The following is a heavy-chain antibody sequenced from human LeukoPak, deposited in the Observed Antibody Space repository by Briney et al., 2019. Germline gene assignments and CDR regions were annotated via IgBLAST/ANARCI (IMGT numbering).Heavy chain of an antibody. J-gene: IGHJ4*02. D-gene: IGHD3-9*01. Sequence: GASVKVSCKASGYTFTSYGISWVRQAPGQGLEWMGWISAYNGNTNYAQKLQGRVTMTTDTSTSTAYVELRSLRSDDTAVYYCARVTLYYDILPGYDYWGQGTLVTVSS. CDR2: ISAYNGNT. CDR3: ARVTLYYDILPGYDY. CDR1: GYTFTSYG. V-gene: IGHV1-18*04.